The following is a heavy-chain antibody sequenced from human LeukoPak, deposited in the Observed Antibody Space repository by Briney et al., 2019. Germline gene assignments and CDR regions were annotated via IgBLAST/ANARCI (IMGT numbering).Heavy chain of an antibody. V-gene: IGHV1-18*01. J-gene: IGHJ3*02. Sequence: GASVKVSCKASGYTFTSYGFSWVRQAPGQGLEWMGWISAYNGNTNYAQKLQGRVTMTTDTSTSTAYMELRSLRSDDTAVYYCARWPFYDSSGYYGGDDAFDIWGQGTMVTVSS. D-gene: IGHD3-22*01. CDR1: GYTFTSYG. CDR3: ARWPFYDSSGYYGGDDAFDI. CDR2: ISAYNGNT.